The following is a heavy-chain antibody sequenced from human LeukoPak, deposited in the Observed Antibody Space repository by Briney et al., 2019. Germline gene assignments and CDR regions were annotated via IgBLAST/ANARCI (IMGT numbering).Heavy chain of an antibody. CDR2: ISGSGRST. J-gene: IGHJ5*02. CDR1: GFTFTNYG. CDR3: ARDHDSSGYYYVT. Sequence: GGSLRLSCAASGFTFTNYGMIWVRQAPGRGLEWVSAISGSGRSTYYADSVKGRFTISRDNSKNTLYLQMNSLRAEDTAVYYCARDHDSSGYYYVTWGQGTLVTVSS. D-gene: IGHD3-22*01. V-gene: IGHV3-23*01.